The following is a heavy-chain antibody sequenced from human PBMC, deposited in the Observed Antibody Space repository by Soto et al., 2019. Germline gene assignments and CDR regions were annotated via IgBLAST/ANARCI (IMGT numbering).Heavy chain of an antibody. CDR1: RFTVSSYA. D-gene: IGHD6-13*01. V-gene: IGHV3-23*01. Sequence: WGCLRISCAACRFTVSSYAMSWVRQATGKGLEWVAAISDSGSNKYYADSVKGRFTISRDNSKNTLYLQMNSLRAEDTAVYYCAKDRSSSSWSPLDYWGQGTLVTVSS. CDR2: ISDSGSNK. J-gene: IGHJ4*02. CDR3: AKDRSSSSWSPLDY.